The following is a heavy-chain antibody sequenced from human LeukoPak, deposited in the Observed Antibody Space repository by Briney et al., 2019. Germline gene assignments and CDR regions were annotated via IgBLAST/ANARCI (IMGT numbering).Heavy chain of an antibody. Sequence: GGSLRLSCAASGFTFSSYEMNWVSQAPGKGLEWVSYISSSGSTIFYADSVKGPFTISRDNAKNSLYLQMNSLRAEDTAVYYCASGYGSGSYNDYWGQGTLVTVSS. CDR2: ISSSGSTI. V-gene: IGHV3-48*03. J-gene: IGHJ4*02. CDR3: ASGYGSGSYNDY. D-gene: IGHD3-10*01. CDR1: GFTFSSYE.